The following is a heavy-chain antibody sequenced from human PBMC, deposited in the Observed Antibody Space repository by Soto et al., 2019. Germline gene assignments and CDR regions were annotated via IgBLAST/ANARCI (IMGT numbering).Heavy chain of an antibody. D-gene: IGHD3-16*01. CDR3: ARENLGHYRNYYYNCGFDV. J-gene: IGHJ6*02. Sequence: SETLSLTCAVYGGSFSGYYWSWIRQPPGKGLEWIGEINHSGSTNYNPSLKSRVTISVDTSKNQFSLKLSSVTAADTAVYYCARENLGHYRNYYYNCGFDVWGQGTLVTVSS. CDR2: INHSGST. V-gene: IGHV4-34*01. CDR1: GGSFSGYY.